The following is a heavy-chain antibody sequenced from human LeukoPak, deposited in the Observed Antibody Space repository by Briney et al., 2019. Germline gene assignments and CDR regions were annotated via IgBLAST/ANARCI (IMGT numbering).Heavy chain of an antibody. CDR1: GFSFTNAW. CDR3: TTVTLRPVGL. V-gene: IGHV3-15*05. J-gene: IGHJ4*02. D-gene: IGHD3-10*01. CDR2: IKSKTDGGTI. Sequence: GGSLGLSCAASGFSFTNAWMSWVRQAPGKGLEWVGRIKSKTDGGTIDYAAPVKGRFTISRDDSKNTLFLQMNSLKIEDTAVYYCTTVTLRPVGLWGQGTLVTVSS.